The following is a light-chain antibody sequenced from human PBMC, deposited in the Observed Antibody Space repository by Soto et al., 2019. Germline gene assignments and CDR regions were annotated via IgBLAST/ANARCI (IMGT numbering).Light chain of an antibody. CDR1: QSVSSY. V-gene: IGKV3-11*01. J-gene: IGKJ5*01. Sequence: EIVLTQSPATLSLSPGERATLSCRASQSVSSYLAWYQQKPGQAPRLLIYDASKRATGIPARFSGSGSGTEFTLTISSLEPEDFAVYYCQQRRNWPLSITFGQGTRLEIK. CDR2: DAS. CDR3: QQRRNWPLSIT.